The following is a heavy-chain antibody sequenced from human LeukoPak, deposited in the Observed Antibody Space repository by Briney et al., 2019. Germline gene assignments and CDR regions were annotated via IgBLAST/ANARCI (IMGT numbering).Heavy chain of an antibody. CDR1: GVSVSDNY. J-gene: IGHJ4*01. CDR2: IYSDGSA. D-gene: IGHD1-14*01. V-gene: IGHV3-66*04. CDR3: ARQSWVTGYFDY. Sequence: GGSLRLSCAASGVSVSDNYMTWGRQAPGKGLEWGSLIYSDGSAHYADSAKGRFTISRDDSDNTVFLQMNGLRAEDTAVYYCARQSWVTGYFDYWGQGTLVTVSS.